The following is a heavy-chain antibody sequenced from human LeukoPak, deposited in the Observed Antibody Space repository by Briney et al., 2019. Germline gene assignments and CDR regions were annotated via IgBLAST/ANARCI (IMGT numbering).Heavy chain of an antibody. D-gene: IGHD4-17*01. CDR2: IYYSGST. Sequence: PSETLSLTCTVSGGSVSSGSYYWSWIRQPPGKGLEWIGYIYYSGSTNYNPSLKSRVTISVDTSKNQFSLKLSSVTAADTAVYFCAGEETVTGYFGYWGPGTLVTGSS. CDR3: AGEETVTGYFGY. CDR1: GGSVSSGSYY. J-gene: IGHJ4*02. V-gene: IGHV4-61*01.